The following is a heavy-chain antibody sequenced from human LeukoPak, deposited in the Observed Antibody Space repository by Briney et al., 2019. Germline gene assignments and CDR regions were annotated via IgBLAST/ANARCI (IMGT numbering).Heavy chain of an antibody. J-gene: IGHJ1*01. CDR3: ARGPGPGIAVAGSEYFQH. D-gene: IGHD6-19*01. CDR1: GGSFRGYY. CDR2: INHSGST. Sequence: PSETLSLTCAVYGGSFRGYYWSWIRQPPGKGLEWIGEINHSGSTNYNPSLKSRVTMSVDTSKNQFSLKLSSVTAADTAVYYCARGPGPGIAVAGSEYFQHWGQGTLVTVSS. V-gene: IGHV4-34*01.